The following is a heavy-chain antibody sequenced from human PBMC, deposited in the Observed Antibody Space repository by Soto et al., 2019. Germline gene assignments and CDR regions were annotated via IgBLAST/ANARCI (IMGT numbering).Heavy chain of an antibody. CDR3: ASQAVYYDSSGAWFDP. CDR1: GGSISSGGYY. V-gene: IGHV4-31*03. D-gene: IGHD3-22*01. J-gene: IGHJ5*02. Sequence: QVQLQESGPGLVKPSQTLSLTCTVSGGSISSGGYYWSWIRQHPGKGLEWIGYIYYSGSTYYNPSLKSRVTISVDTSKNQFSLKLSAVTAADTAVYYCASQAVYYDSSGAWFDPWGQGTLVTVSS. CDR2: IYYSGST.